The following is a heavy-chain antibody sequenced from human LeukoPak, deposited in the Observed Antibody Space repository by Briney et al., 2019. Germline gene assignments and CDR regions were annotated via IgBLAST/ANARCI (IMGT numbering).Heavy chain of an antibody. Sequence: ASVKVSCKASGYTFTSYGISWVRQAPGQGLESMGWISAYNGNTNYAQKLQGRVTMTTDTSTSTAYMELRSLRSDDTAVYYCAREGYCSGGSCRKDLDYWGQGTLVTVSS. D-gene: IGHD2-15*01. V-gene: IGHV1-18*01. CDR2: ISAYNGNT. CDR3: AREGYCSGGSCRKDLDY. CDR1: GYTFTSYG. J-gene: IGHJ4*02.